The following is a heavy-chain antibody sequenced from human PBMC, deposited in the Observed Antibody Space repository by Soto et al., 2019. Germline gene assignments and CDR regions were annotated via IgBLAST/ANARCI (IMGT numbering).Heavy chain of an antibody. D-gene: IGHD1-7*01. J-gene: IGHJ4*02. Sequence: QVQLVESGGGLVKPGGSLRLSCAASGFTFSDYYMSWIRQAPGKGLEWVSYITSSSSYTNYADSVKGRFTISRDNARNSLYLLMISLRAWYMSLYYCLTVTGTYEFYYWGQGTLVTVSS. V-gene: IGHV3-11*06. CDR2: ITSSSSYT. CDR1: GFTFSDYY. CDR3: LTVTGTYEFYY.